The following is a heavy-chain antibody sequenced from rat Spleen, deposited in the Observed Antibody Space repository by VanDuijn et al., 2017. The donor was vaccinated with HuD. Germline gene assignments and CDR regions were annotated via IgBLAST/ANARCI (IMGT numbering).Heavy chain of an antibody. V-gene: IGHV5-31*01. J-gene: IGHJ3*01. CDR3: AREDFGVTFAY. CDR1: GFTFNNYW. CDR2: ITNTGGSI. D-gene: IGHD4-5*01. Sequence: EVQLVESGGGLVQPGRSLKLSCVASGFTFNNYWMTWIRQAPGKGLEWVASITNTGGSIYYSDSVKGRFTISRDNAENTVYLQMNSLRSEDTATYYCAREDFGVTFAYWGQGTLVTVSS.